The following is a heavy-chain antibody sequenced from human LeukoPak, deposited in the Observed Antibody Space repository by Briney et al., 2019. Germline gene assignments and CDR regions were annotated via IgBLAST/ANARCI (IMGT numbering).Heavy chain of an antibody. CDR1: GFTFSNYW. D-gene: IGHD3-10*01. Sequence: GGSLRLSCAASGFTFSNYWMTWVRQAPGKGLEWVANIKQDGCEIFYVDSVKGRFTISRDNARNSLYLQMNSLRAEDTAVYYCARTPDGVDYWGQGTLVTVSS. CDR2: IKQDGCEI. V-gene: IGHV3-7*01. CDR3: ARTPDGVDY. J-gene: IGHJ4*02.